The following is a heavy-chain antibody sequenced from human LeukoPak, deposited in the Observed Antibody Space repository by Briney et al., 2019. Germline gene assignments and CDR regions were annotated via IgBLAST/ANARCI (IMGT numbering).Heavy chain of an antibody. V-gene: IGHV3-74*01. CDR2: INSDGSST. CDR1: GFTFSRYW. D-gene: IGHD1-26*01. CDR3: ARDGGVGSNDY. J-gene: IGHJ4*02. Sequence: GGSLRLSCAASGFTFSRYWMHWVRQAPGKGLVWVSRINSDGSSTSYADSVKGRFTISRDNAKNTLYPQMNSLRAEDTAVYYCARDGGVGSNDYWGQGTLVTVSS.